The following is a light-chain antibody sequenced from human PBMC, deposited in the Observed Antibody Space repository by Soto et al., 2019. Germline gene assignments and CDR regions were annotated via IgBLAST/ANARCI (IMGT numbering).Light chain of an antibody. J-gene: IGKJ5*01. CDR1: QSISSY. CDR2: AAY. V-gene: IGKV1-39*01. Sequence: EIPMTQSPSSLAASIGDRVTITCLASQSISSYVNWYTTKPGKAPKLMIYAAYGLQIGVPSRLSGSVSGTHFTLTISSLQPEDFATDYCQQSYSTPITFGQGTRLEI. CDR3: QQSYSTPIT.